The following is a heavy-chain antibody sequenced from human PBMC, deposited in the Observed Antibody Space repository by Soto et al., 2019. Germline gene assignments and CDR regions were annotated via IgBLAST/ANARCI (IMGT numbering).Heavy chain of an antibody. J-gene: IGHJ5*02. CDR1: GYSFTNND. CDR3: APLANFGSLNWFDP. CDR2: MNPGSGDT. V-gene: IGHV1-8*01. D-gene: IGHD3-10*01. Sequence: GXSVKVSCKASGYSFTNNDVIWVRQATGQGLEWMGWMNPGSGDTGYAQKFQCRVTMTRDISIATAYMELSSLRSDDTAIYYCAPLANFGSLNWFDPCGQRTLVTVSS.